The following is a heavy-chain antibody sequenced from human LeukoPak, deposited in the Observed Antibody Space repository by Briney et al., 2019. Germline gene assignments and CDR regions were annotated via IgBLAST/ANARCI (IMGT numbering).Heavy chain of an antibody. CDR2: INPRGGYT. V-gene: IGHV1-46*01. J-gene: IGHJ4*02. Sequence: ASVKVSCKASGYTFIAHYMHWVRQAPGQGLEWMGAINPRGGYTNYAQQFQGRVTMTRDTSTRTVYMDLSSLTSEDTAVYYCASDRRELEISIFGVETDYWGQGTLVTVSS. CDR1: GYTFIAHY. D-gene: IGHD3-3*01. CDR3: ASDRRELEISIFGVETDY.